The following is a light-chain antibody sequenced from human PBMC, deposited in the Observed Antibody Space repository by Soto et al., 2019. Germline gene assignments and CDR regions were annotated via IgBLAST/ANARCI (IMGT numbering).Light chain of an antibody. Sequence: EIGLRQSPGTLSLSPGERATLSCRASQSVSSSYLAWYQQKPGQAPRLLIYGASSRATGIPDRFSGSGSGTDFTLTISRLEPEDFAVYYCQQYGSSPPWTFGQGTKVDIK. CDR1: QSVSSSY. V-gene: IGKV3-20*01. J-gene: IGKJ1*01. CDR3: QQYGSSPPWT. CDR2: GAS.